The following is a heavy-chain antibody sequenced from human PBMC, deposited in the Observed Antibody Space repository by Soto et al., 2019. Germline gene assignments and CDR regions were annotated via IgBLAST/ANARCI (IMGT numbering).Heavy chain of an antibody. CDR2: ISYDGSNK. D-gene: IGHD3-3*01. Sequence: GGSLRLSCAASGFTFSSYAMHWVRQAPGKGLEWVAVISYDGSNKYYADSVKGRFTISRDNSKNTLYLQMNSLRAGDTAVYYCARVGLRFLEWLLSKAFDIWGQGTMVTVSS. CDR1: GFTFSSYA. J-gene: IGHJ3*02. CDR3: ARVGLRFLEWLLSKAFDI. V-gene: IGHV3-30-3*01.